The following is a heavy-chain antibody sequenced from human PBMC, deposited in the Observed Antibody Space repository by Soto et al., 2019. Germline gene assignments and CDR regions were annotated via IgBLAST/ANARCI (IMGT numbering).Heavy chain of an antibody. Sequence: SGATLVNPIQTLTLTSTFSGFSLSASVVGGGWIRQPPGMALELLDLIYWPDDKRYSPSLKSRLTITKDTSKNQVVLTMTNMDTVDTATYYCAHRDSYRSGGSCSNWFEPWVQGTLGTVSS. CDR3: AHRDSYRSGGSCSNWFEP. V-gene: IGHV2-5*01. D-gene: IGHD2-15*01. J-gene: IGHJ5*02. CDR1: GFSLSASVVG. CDR2: IYWPDDK.